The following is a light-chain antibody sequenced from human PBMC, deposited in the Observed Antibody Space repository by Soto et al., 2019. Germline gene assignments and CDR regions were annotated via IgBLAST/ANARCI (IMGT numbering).Light chain of an antibody. CDR2: WAS. V-gene: IGKV4-1*01. CDR1: QSVLYSSNNKNY. J-gene: IGKJ4*01. CDR3: QQYYSNPLT. Sequence: DIVMTQSPDSLAVSLGERATINCKSSQSVLYSSNNKNYLAWYQQKPGQPPKLLIYWASTRESGVPDRFSGSGSGTDYTLSISSMQAQSVAVLCCQQYYSNPLTFGGLTKVGVK.